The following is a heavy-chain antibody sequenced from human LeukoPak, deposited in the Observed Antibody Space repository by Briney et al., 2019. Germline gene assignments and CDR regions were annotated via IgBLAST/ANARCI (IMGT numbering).Heavy chain of an antibody. D-gene: IGHD2-15*01. Sequence: GESLKISCKGSVDSFTEYWIGWLRPMRGKLLEFMRIIYLGDSDTRDSPSFQGQVTISADKSITTAYLQWSSLKASDTAMYYCAREKYVGRLSDYWGQGTLVTVSS. V-gene: IGHV5-51*01. CDR2: IYLGDSDT. CDR3: AREKYVGRLSDY. J-gene: IGHJ4*02. CDR1: VDSFTEYW.